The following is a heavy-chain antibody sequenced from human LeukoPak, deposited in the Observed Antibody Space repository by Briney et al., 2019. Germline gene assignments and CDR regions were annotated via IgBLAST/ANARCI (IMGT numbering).Heavy chain of an antibody. V-gene: IGHV3-53*01. CDR1: GFTVSSNY. Sequence: PGGSLRLSCAASGFTVSSNYMSWVRQAPGKGLEWVSVIYSGGSAYYADSVKGRFTISRDNSKNTLYLQMNSLRAEDTAVYYCARVARTIDVDTAMVKYYYYMDVWGKGTTVTISS. J-gene: IGHJ6*03. CDR2: IYSGGSA. CDR3: ARVARTIDVDTAMVKYYYYMDV. D-gene: IGHD5-18*01.